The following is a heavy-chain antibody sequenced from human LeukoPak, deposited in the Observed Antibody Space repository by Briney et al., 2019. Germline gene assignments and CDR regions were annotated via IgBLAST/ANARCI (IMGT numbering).Heavy chain of an antibody. V-gene: IGHV1-69*06. CDR2: IIPVFGTA. Sequence: ASVKVSCKASGGTFSSYAISWVRQAPGQGLGWMGRIIPVFGTANYAQKFQGRVTITADKSTSTAYMELSSLRSEDTAVYYCARDRDSSGTWDYWGQGTLVTVSS. J-gene: IGHJ4*02. D-gene: IGHD3-22*01. CDR1: GGTFSSYA. CDR3: ARDRDSSGTWDY.